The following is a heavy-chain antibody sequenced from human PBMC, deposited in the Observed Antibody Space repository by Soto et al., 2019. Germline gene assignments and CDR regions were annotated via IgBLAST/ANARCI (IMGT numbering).Heavy chain of an antibody. CDR2: IYYSGST. CDR3: ARRYSSSFDY. D-gene: IGHD6-13*01. V-gene: IGHV4-59*08. J-gene: IGHJ4*02. Sequence: QVQLQESGPGLVKPSETLSLTCTVSGGSISSYYWSWIRQPPGKGLEWIGYIYYSGSTNYNPSLNRRVTRSVDTSKNQFSLKLSSVTAADTAVYYWARRYSSSFDYWGQGTLVTVSS. CDR1: GGSISSYY.